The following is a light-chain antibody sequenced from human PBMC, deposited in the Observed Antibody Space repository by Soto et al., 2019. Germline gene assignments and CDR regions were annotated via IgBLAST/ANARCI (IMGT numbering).Light chain of an antibody. CDR3: SSYTSSSTLENV. Sequence: QPALTQPASVSGSPGQSITISCTGTSSDVGGYNYVSWYQQHPGKAPKLMIYEVSNRPSGVSNRFSGSKSGNTASLTISGLQAEDEADYYCSSYTSSSTLENVFGTGTKVTVL. J-gene: IGLJ1*01. CDR2: EVS. V-gene: IGLV2-14*01. CDR1: SSDVGGYNY.